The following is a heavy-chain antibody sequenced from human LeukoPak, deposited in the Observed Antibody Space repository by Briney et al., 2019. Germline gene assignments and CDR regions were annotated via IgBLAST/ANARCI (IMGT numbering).Heavy chain of an antibody. Sequence: GGSLRLSCAASGFTFSDYSMTWVRQSPGKGLEWFSTVTGSGANTYYGDSVKGRFTISRDNSKNTHYLQMSSLTAEDTAVYYCAKWGDFWTGLNNWYFELWGRGTLVTVSS. CDR2: VTGSGANT. CDR3: AKWGDFWTGLNNWYFEL. D-gene: IGHD3/OR15-3a*01. CDR1: GFTFSDYS. J-gene: IGHJ2*01. V-gene: IGHV3-23*01.